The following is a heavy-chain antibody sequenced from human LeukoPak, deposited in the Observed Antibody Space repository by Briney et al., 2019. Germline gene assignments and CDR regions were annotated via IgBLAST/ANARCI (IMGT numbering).Heavy chain of an antibody. CDR1: GGSISRYS. D-gene: IGHD6-19*01. Sequence: SETLSLTCIVSGGSISRYSWNWIRQSPGKGLEWIGYIAHSGTTSYKSSLKSRVTISVDTSKNQLSLRLTSVTAADTAVYYCARWDDSAWAFGNWGPGTLVAVSS. J-gene: IGHJ4*02. CDR2: IAHSGTT. CDR3: ARWDDSAWAFGN. V-gene: IGHV4-59*08.